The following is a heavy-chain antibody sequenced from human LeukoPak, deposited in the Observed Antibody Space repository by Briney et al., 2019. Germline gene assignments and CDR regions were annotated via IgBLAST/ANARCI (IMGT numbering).Heavy chain of an antibody. V-gene: IGHV4-39*07. Sequence: SETLSLTCTVSGDSISSSNCYWGWIRQPPGKGLEWIGSIYFSGGTYYNPSLKSRVTISVDTSKNQFSLKLSSLTAADTAVYYCARVRAASGLAFDIWGQGTMVTVSS. CDR2: IYFSGGT. D-gene: IGHD2-15*01. CDR3: ARVRAASGLAFDI. J-gene: IGHJ3*02. CDR1: GDSISSSNCY.